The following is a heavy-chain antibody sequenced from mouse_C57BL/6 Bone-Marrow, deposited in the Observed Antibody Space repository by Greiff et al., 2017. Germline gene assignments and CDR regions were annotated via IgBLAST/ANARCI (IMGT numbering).Heavy chain of an antibody. J-gene: IGHJ1*03. CDR1: GFTFSNYW. CDR2: IRLKSDNSAT. D-gene: IGHD1-1*01. Sequence: EVKLVESGGGLVQPGGSMKLSCVASGFTFSNYWMNWVRQSPEKGLEWVAQIRLKSDNSATHYAESVKGRFTISRDDSKSSVYLQMNNLRAEDTGIYYCKTKSSPIYYYGSSSLDWYFDVWGTGTTVTVSS. CDR3: KTKSSPIYYYGSSSLDWYFDV. V-gene: IGHV6-3*01.